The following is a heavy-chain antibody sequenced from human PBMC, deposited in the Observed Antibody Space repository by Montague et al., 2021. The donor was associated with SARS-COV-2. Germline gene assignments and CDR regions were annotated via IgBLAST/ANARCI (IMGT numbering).Heavy chain of an antibody. D-gene: IGHD2-8*02. Sequence: SETLSLTCTVSGDSISSYYWSWIRQPPGKGLEWIGYIHYSGSTDSNPSLKSRVTISVDTSKNQFPLKLSSVTAADTAAYYCARHHPVGGVRPWGQGTLVTVSS. V-gene: IGHV4-59*08. CDR3: ARHHPVGGVRP. CDR2: IHYSGST. J-gene: IGHJ5*02. CDR1: GDSISSYY.